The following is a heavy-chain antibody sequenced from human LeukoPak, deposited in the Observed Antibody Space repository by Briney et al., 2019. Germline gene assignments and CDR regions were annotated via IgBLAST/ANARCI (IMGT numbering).Heavy chain of an antibody. CDR1: GGSINSYY. CDR2: VYYSGST. J-gene: IGHJ4*02. CDR3: ARHWGTTVVSPLTAWDY. D-gene: IGHD4-23*01. Sequence: KPSETLSLTCTVCGGSINSYYWSWIRQPPGKGLEWIGYVYYSGSTKYNPSLKSRVTISVDTSKNQFSLKLSSVTAADTAVYYCARHWGTTVVSPLTAWDYWGQGTLVTVSS. V-gene: IGHV4-59*08.